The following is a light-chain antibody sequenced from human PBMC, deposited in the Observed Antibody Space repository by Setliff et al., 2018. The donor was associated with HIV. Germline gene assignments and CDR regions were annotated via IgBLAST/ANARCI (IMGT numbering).Light chain of an antibody. CDR3: SSYTSSSTYV. J-gene: IGLJ1*01. CDR2: DVT. CDR1: SSDVGGYKY. Sequence: QSALTQPASVSGSPGQSITISCTGSSSDVGGYKYVSWYQQHPGKAPKLIIYDVTNRPSGVSNSFSGSKSGNTASLTISGLQAEDEAEYYCSSYTSSSTYVVGSGTKVTV. V-gene: IGLV2-14*01.